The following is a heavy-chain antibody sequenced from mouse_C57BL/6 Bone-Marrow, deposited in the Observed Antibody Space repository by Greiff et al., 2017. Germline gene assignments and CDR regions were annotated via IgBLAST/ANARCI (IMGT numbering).Heavy chain of an antibody. J-gene: IGHJ4*01. CDR2: ILPGSGST. CDR1: GYTFTGYW. D-gene: IGHD2-3*01. CDR3: AREGTDDDYYDGMGD. V-gene: IGHV1-9*01. Sequence: VQLQQSGAELMKPGASVKLSCKATGYTFTGYWIEWVKPRPGHGLEWIGKILPGSGSTNYNEKFKGKATFTADTSSNTAYMHLSSLTTEDSAIFSCAREGTDDDYYDGMGDWGQGTSVTVAS.